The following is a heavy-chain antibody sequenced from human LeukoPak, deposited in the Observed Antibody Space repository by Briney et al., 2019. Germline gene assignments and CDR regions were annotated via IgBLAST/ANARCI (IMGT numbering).Heavy chain of an antibody. CDR1: GFTFSNYR. J-gene: IGHJ4*02. D-gene: IGHD5-12*01. CDR3: VRSKFSALPTN. CDR2: ISSNSSYI. Sequence: GGSLRLSCAASGFTFSNYRMNWVRQTPGKGLEWVSFISSNSSYIYYADSVKGRFTISRDNAKNSLYLQMNSLRADDTAVYYCVRSKFSALPTNWGQGTLVTVSS. V-gene: IGHV3-21*01.